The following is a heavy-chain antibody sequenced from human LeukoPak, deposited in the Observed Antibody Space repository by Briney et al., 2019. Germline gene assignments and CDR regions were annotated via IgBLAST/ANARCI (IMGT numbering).Heavy chain of an antibody. V-gene: IGHV3-48*01. CDR2: ISSSSSTI. J-gene: IGHJ6*02. CDR1: GFTFSSYS. CDR3: ASQPNYYYYGMDV. Sequence: PGGSLRLSCAASGFTFSSYSMNWVRQAPGKGLEWVSYISSSSSTIYYADSVKGRFTISRDNAKNSLYLQMNSLRAEDTAVYYCASQPNYYYYGMDVWGQGTTVTVSS.